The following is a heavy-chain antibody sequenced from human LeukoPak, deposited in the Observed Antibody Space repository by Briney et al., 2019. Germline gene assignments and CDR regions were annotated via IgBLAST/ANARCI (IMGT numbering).Heavy chain of an antibody. CDR2: ISGSGGST. CDR1: GFTFSSYA. J-gene: IGHJ4*02. Sequence: GGSLRLSCAASGFTFSSYAMSWVRQAPGKGLEWVSAISGSGGSTYYADSVKGRFTISRDNSKNTLSLQMNSLRADDTAVYYCAKDAVAPGSGGDYFDYWGQGTLVTVSS. D-gene: IGHD3-10*01. V-gene: IGHV3-23*01. CDR3: AKDAVAPGSGGDYFDY.